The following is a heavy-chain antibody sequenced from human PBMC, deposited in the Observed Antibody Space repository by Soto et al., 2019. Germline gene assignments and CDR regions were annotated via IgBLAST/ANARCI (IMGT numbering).Heavy chain of an antibody. Sequence: EVQLVESGGGLVKPGGSLRLSCAASGFTFSNAWMSWVRQAPGKGLEWVGRIKSKTDGGTTDYAAPVKGRFTISRDDSKNNLYLQMNSLKTGETAVYYCTKGGLPRLRGPDKGAFDIWGQGTMVTVSS. CDR2: IKSKTDGGTT. CDR1: GFTFSNAW. J-gene: IGHJ3*02. V-gene: IGHV3-15*01. D-gene: IGHD2-15*01. CDR3: TKGGLPRLRGPDKGAFDI.